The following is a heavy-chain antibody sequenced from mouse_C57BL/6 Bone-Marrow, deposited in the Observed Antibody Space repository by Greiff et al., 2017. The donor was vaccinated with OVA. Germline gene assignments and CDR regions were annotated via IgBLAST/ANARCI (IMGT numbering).Heavy chain of an antibody. D-gene: IGHD1-1*01. CDR1: GYTFTGYW. Sequence: VQLQQSGAELMKPGASVKLSCKATGYTFTGYWIEWVKQRPGHGLEWIGEILPGSGSTNYNEKFKGKATFTADTSSNTAYMQLSSLTTEDSAIYYCAMDPYYYGSSYWYFDVWGTGTTVTVSS. J-gene: IGHJ1*03. CDR2: ILPGSGST. CDR3: AMDPYYYGSSYWYFDV. V-gene: IGHV1-9*01.